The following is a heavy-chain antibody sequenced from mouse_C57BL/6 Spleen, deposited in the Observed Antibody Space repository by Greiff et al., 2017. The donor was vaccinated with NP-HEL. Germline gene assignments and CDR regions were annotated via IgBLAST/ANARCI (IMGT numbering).Heavy chain of an antibody. D-gene: IGHD1-1*01. CDR2: IYPGSGNT. CDR3: ARHGDYYGSSYVDAMDY. Sequence: QVQLQQSGAELVRPGASVKLSCKASGYTFTDYYINWVKQRPGQGLEWIARIYPGSGNTYYNEKFKGKATLTAEKSSSTAYMQLSSLTSEDSAVYFCARHGDYYGSSYVDAMDYWGQGTSVTVSS. CDR1: GYTFTDYY. J-gene: IGHJ4*01. V-gene: IGHV1-76*01.